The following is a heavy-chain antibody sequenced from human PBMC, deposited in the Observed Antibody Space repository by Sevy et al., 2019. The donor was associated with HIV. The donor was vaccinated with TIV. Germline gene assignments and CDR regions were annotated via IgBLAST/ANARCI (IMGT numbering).Heavy chain of an antibody. J-gene: IGHJ5*02. CDR2: ISYDGINK. CDR3: ARDAAEGPYSSSWYSNWLDP. V-gene: IGHV3-30*04. D-gene: IGHD6-13*01. Sequence: GGSLRLSCAASGFIFSSYSTYWVRQAPGKGLEWVAVISYDGINKFYADSVKGRFTISRDNNAKNTVYLQMNSLRVDDTGIYYCARDAAEGPYSSSWYSNWLDPWGQGTLVTVSS. CDR1: GFIFSSYS.